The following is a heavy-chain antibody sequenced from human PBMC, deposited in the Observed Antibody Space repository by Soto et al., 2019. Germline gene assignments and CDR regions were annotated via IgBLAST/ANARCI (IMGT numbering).Heavy chain of an antibody. CDR3: ARNARRDSSGCKY. CDR1: GFTFSSYG. D-gene: IGHD6-19*01. J-gene: IGHJ4*02. V-gene: IGHV3-33*01. CDR2: IWYDGNNK. Sequence: QVQLVEPGGGVVQPGRSLRLSCAASGFTFSSYGMHWVRQAPGKGLEWVAVIWYDGNNKYYADSVKGRFTISRDNSKNTLYLQMNSLRAEDTAVYYCARNARRDSSGCKYWGQGTLVTVSS.